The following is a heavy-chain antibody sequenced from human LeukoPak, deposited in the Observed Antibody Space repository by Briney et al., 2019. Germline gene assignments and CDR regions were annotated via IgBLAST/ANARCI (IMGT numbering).Heavy chain of an antibody. V-gene: IGHV4-34*01. J-gene: IGHJ4*02. D-gene: IGHD6-13*01. CDR1: GGSISGYY. CDR2: INHGGST. Sequence: PSETLSLTCAVYGGSISGYYWSWIRQPPGKGLEWIGEINHGGSTNYNPSLKSRVTISVDTSKKQFSLKLYSVAAADRAVYYCARREGIEAAGTDYWGQGTLVTVSS. CDR3: ARREGIEAAGTDY.